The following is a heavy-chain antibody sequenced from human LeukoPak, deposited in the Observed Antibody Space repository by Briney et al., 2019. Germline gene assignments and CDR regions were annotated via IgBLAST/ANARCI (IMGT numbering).Heavy chain of an antibody. V-gene: IGHV1-2*02. J-gene: IGHJ4*02. Sequence: GPSVTLSCKASGYTFTGDYMHWVRQAPGQGLEWMGWINHNSGGTNYAQKFQGRVTMTRDTSISTAYMELSRLRSDDTAVYYCARDTGRVPAASWGQGTLVTVSS. D-gene: IGHD2-2*01. CDR3: ARDTGRVPAAS. CDR2: INHNSGGT. CDR1: GYTFTGDY.